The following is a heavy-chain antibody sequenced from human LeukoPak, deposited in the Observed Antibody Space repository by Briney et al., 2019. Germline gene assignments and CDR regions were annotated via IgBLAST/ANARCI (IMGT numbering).Heavy chain of an antibody. D-gene: IGHD2-2*01. V-gene: IGHV1-2*02. Sequence: ASVKVSCKASGYTFTCYYMHWVRQAPGQGLEWMGWINPNSGGTNYAQKFQGRVTMTRDTSISTAYMELSRLRSDDTAVYYCASRVPHDCSSTSCHQTTRMDVWGKGTTVTVSS. CDR2: INPNSGGT. CDR1: GYTFTCYY. J-gene: IGHJ6*03. CDR3: ASRVPHDCSSTSCHQTTRMDV.